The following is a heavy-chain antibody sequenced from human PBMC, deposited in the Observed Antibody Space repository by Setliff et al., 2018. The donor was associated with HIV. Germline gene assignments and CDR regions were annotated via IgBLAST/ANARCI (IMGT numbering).Heavy chain of an antibody. CDR2: IIPIVDKT. CDR3: AREPDYGIRDAFDI. CDR1: GGTFSSHA. V-gene: IGHV1-69*10. J-gene: IGHJ3*02. Sequence: ASVKVSCKASGGTFSSHAINWVRQAPGQGLEWMGGIIPIVDKTNYAQKFQGRVAITADKSTITAYMELSSLRSEDSAVYYCAREPDYGIRDAFDIWGQGTMVTVSS. D-gene: IGHD4-17*01.